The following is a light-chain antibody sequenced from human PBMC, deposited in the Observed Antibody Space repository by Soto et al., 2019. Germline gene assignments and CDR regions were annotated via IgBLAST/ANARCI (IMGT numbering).Light chain of an antibody. Sequence: DIVMTQSPDSLAVSLGERATINCKSSQSVLYSSNNKNYLAWYQQKPGQPPKLLIYWASTRESGVPDRFSGSGSGTDFALPISSLQAEDVAVYYCQQYRGTPPTFGQGTKVEIK. CDR2: WAS. CDR3: QQYRGTPPT. CDR1: QSVLYSSNNKNY. V-gene: IGKV4-1*01. J-gene: IGKJ1*01.